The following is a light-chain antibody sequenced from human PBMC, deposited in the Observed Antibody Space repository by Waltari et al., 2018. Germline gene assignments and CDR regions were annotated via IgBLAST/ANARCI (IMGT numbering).Light chain of an antibody. CDR3: QQRSNWPPGLT. J-gene: IGKJ4*01. V-gene: IGKV3-11*01. CDR2: DAS. Sequence: EIVLTQSPATLSLSPGERATLSCRASQSVSSYLAWYQQKPGQAPRLLIYDASIRATGIPDRFSGSGSETDFTLTISSLGPEDFAVYYCQQRSNWPPGLTFGGGTKVEIK. CDR1: QSVSSY.